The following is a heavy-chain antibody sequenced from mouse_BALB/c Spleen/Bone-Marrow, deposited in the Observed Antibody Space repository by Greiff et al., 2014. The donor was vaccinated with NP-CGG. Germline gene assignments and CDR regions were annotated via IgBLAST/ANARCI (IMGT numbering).Heavy chain of an antibody. CDR1: GSTFSSFG. D-gene: IGHD1-2*01. J-gene: IGHJ4*01. CDR3: ARKDYFGYAAMDY. V-gene: IGHV5-17*02. CDR2: ISGGSSII. Sequence: VHVKQSGGGLVQPGGSRKLSCAASGSTFSSFGMHWVRQAPEKGLEWVAYISGGSSIIYYADTVKGRFTISRDNPKNTLFLQMTSLRSEDTAIYYCARKDYFGYAAMDYWGQGTSVTVSS.